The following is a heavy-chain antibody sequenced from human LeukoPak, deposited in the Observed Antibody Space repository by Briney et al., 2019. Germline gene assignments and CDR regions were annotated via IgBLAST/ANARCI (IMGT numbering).Heavy chain of an antibody. D-gene: IGHD2-2*01. CDR1: GYSFTSYW. J-gene: IGHJ4*02. Sequence: GESLMISCKGSGYSFTSYWIGWVRQMPGKGLEWMGIIYPGDSDTRYSPSFQGQVTISADKSISTAYLQWSSLKASDTAMYYCARYYCSSTSCYDGGVFGYWGQGTLVTVSS. V-gene: IGHV5-51*01. CDR2: IYPGDSDT. CDR3: ARYYCSSTSCYDGGVFGY.